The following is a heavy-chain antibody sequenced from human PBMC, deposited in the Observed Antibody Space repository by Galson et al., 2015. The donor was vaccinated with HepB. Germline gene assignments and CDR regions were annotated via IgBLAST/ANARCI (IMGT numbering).Heavy chain of an antibody. CDR3: VKDGTATMTHLDY. V-gene: IGHV3-64D*06. CDR1: GFSFSDHG. Sequence: SLRLSCAASGFSFSDHGMHWVRQAPGKGLEYVSTITKNGDNTYYADSLKGRFTISRDNSKNTLYLQMSGLRVEDTALYYRVKDGTATMTHLDYWGQGTLVTVSS. CDR2: ITKNGDNT. D-gene: IGHD5-12*01. J-gene: IGHJ4*02.